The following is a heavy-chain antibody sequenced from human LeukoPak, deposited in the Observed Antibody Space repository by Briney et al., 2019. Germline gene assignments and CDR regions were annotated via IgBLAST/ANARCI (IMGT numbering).Heavy chain of an antibody. V-gene: IGHV4-34*01. J-gene: IGHJ3*02. CDR1: GGSFSGYY. CDR2: INHSGST. D-gene: IGHD3-10*01. CDR3: ARHGGITMVRGVIRKNAFDI. Sequence: SGTLSLTCAVYGGSFSGYYWSWIRQPPGKGLEWIGEINHSGSTNYNPSLKSRVTISVDTSKNQFSLKLSSVTAADTAVYYCARHGGITMVRGVIRKNAFDIWGQGTMVTVSS.